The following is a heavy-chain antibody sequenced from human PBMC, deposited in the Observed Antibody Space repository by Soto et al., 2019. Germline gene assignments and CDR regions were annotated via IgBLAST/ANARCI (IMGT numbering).Heavy chain of an antibody. Sequence: SETLSLTCTVSGGSINSYFYIWVRQPPGKGLEWIGSVYYTGTTDYNPSLKSRVTISVDTSKTQFSLNLRSVTAADTAVYYCARDLAAVPRAFDYWGRGTLVTVSS. V-gene: IGHV4-59*01. CDR3: ARDLAAVPRAFDY. CDR1: GGSINSYF. CDR2: VYYTGTT. D-gene: IGHD6-13*01. J-gene: IGHJ4*02.